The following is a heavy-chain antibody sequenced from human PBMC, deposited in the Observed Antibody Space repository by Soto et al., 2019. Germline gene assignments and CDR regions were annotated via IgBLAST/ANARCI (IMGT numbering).Heavy chain of an antibody. V-gene: IGHV3-23*01. CDR3: SKARPRGGGYGDWYFDL. D-gene: IGHD5-12*01. CDR2: ISPSATST. Sequence: EVQLLESGGGDVQPGESLRLSCGASGFTFSTYGMAWVRLAPGRGLDYLSAISPSATSTYYSDSVKGRFTISRDNSKNTLYRQLSSVRAEDTAIYYCSKARPRGGGYGDWYFDLWGRGTLVTVSS. CDR1: GFTFSTYG. J-gene: IGHJ2*01.